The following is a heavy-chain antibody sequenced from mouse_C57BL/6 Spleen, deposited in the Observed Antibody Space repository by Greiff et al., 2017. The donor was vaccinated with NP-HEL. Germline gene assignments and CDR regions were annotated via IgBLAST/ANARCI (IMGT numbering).Heavy chain of an antibody. CDR1: GYTFTSYW. CDR3: ARPGSSSSYWYFDV. V-gene: IGHV1-52*01. Sequence: QVHVKQPGAELVRPGSSVKLSCKASGYTFTSYWMHWVKQRPIQGLEWIGNIDPSDSETHYNQKFKDKATLTVDKSSSTAYMQLSSLTSEDSAVYYCARPGSSSSYWYFDVWGTGTTVTVSS. CDR2: IDPSDSET. D-gene: IGHD1-1*01. J-gene: IGHJ1*03.